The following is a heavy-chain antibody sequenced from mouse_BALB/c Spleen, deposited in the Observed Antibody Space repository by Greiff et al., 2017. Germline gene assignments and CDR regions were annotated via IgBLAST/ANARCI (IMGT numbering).Heavy chain of an antibody. CDR2: IDPENGNT. CDR1: CFNLNCLY. J-gene: IGHJ3*01. CDR3: AFTGTFAY. Sequence: VQRQQFGAELVRPGAFVKLFLYAFCFNLNCLYIHRVQQGPEQGLGWIGWIDPENGNTIYDPKFQGKASITADTSSNTAYLQLSSLTSEDTAVYYCAFTGTFAYWGQGTLVTVSA. D-gene: IGHD4-1*01. V-gene: IGHV14-1*02.